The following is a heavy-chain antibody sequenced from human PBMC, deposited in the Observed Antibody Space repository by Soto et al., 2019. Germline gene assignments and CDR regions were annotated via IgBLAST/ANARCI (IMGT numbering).Heavy chain of an antibody. D-gene: IGHD6-13*01. CDR2: ISGSGGST. CDR1: GFTFSSYA. CDR3: AKADRPPFYSSSWHLSFDY. J-gene: IGHJ4*02. Sequence: EVQLLESGGGLVQPGGSLRLSCAASGFTFSSYAMSWVRQAPGKGLEWVSAISGSGGSTYYADSVKGRFTISRDNSKNTLYLQMNSLRAEDTAVYYCAKADRPPFYSSSWHLSFDYWGQGTLVTVSS. V-gene: IGHV3-23*01.